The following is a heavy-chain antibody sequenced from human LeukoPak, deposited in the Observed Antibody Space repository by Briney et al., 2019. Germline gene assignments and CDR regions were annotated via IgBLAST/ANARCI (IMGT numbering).Heavy chain of an antibody. CDR2: INPNSGGT. V-gene: IGHV1-2*02. Sequence: ASVKVSCKASGYTFTGYYMHWVRQAPGQGLEWMGWINPNSGGTNYAQKFQGRVTMTRDTSISTAYMELSRLRSDDTAVYYCARRHPPRLDRNPTVTKYWFDPWGQGTLVTVSS. CDR3: ARRHPPRLDRNPTVTKYWFDP. J-gene: IGHJ5*02. D-gene: IGHD4-17*01. CDR1: GYTFTGYY.